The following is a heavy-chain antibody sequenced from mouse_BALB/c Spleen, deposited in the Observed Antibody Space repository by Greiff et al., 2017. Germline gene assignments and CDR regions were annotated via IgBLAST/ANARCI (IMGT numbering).Heavy chain of an antibody. CDR3: ARDGNYGDY. V-gene: IGHV3-2*02. CDR1: GYSITSDYA. J-gene: IGHJ4*01. CDR2: ISYSGST. D-gene: IGHD2-1*01. Sequence: VQLKESGPGLVKPSQSLSLTCTVTGYSITSDYAWNWIRQFPGNKLEWMGYISYSGSTSYNPSLKSRISITRDTSKNQFFLQLNSVTTEDTATYYCARDGNYGDYWGQGTSVTVSS.